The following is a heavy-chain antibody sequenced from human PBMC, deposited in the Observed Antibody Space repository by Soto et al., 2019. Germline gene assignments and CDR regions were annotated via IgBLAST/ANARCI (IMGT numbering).Heavy chain of an antibody. Sequence: SETLSLTCAVYGGSFSGYYWSWIRQPPGKGLEWIGEINHSGSTNYNPSLKSRVTISVDTSKNQFSLKLSSVTAADTSVYYCARAPPPGYSYGYVRGQTFDYWGQGTLVTVSS. CDR2: INHSGST. CDR3: ARAPPPGYSYGYVRGQTFDY. V-gene: IGHV4-34*01. D-gene: IGHD5-18*01. CDR1: GGSFSGYY. J-gene: IGHJ4*02.